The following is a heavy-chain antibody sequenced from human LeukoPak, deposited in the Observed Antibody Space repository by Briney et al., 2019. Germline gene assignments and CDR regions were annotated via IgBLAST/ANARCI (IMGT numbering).Heavy chain of an antibody. D-gene: IGHD4-23*01. J-gene: IGHJ4*02. Sequence: SETLSLTCTVSGGSISSSSYYWGWIRQPPGKGLEWIGSIYYSGSTYYNPSLKSRVTISVDTSKNQFSLKLSSVTAADTAVYYCARLSGNSASQGVDYWGQGTLVTVSS. CDR2: IYYSGST. CDR1: GGSISSSSYY. V-gene: IGHV4-39*01. CDR3: ARLSGNSASQGVDY.